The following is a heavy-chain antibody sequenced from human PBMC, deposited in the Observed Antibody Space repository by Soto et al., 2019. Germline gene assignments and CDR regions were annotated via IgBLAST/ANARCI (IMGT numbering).Heavy chain of an antibody. D-gene: IGHD2-2*01. V-gene: IGHV1-18*04. CDR2: ISLYNGNT. CDR3: AIYHLELFRFDY. Sequence: QIQLVQSGPEVKKPGASMKVSCKAYDFSFTSHGISWVRQAPGQGLEWMGWISLYNGNTNYAQQFQCRITMTTDTSTSTAYMELRSLRSDDTAMYFCAIYHLELFRFDYWGQGTLVTVSS. J-gene: IGHJ4*02. CDR1: DFSFTSHG.